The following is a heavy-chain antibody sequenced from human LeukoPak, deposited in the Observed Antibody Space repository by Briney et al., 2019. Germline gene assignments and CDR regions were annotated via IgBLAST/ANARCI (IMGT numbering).Heavy chain of an antibody. D-gene: IGHD2-2*02. CDR3: ARDHHHLRYRIEVRYFDL. CDR2: ISSGSSTI. V-gene: IGHV3-48*02. Sequence: PGGSLRLSCAASGFTFSSNGMNWVRQAPGKGLEWVSYISSGSSTIYYADSVKGRFTISRDNAKNSLYLQMNSLRDEDTAVYYCARDHHHLRYRIEVRYFDLWGRGTLVTVSS. J-gene: IGHJ2*01. CDR1: GFTFSSNG.